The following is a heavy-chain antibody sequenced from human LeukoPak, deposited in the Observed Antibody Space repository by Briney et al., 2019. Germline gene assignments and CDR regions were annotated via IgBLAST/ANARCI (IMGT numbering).Heavy chain of an antibody. CDR1: GFTFSSYG. Sequence: GGSLRLSCAASGFTFSSYGMHWVRQAPGKGLEWVAVISYDGSNKYYADSVKGRFTISRDNSKNMLYLQMNSLRVEDTALYYCARNSPRSAYYFMDVWGKGTTATVSS. V-gene: IGHV3-30*03. CDR2: ISYDGSNK. CDR3: ARNSPRSAYYFMDV. J-gene: IGHJ6*03. D-gene: IGHD3-3*01.